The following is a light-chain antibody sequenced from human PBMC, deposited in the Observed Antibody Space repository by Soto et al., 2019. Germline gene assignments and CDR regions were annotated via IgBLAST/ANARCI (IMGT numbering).Light chain of an antibody. V-gene: IGKV1-27*01. CDR2: GAS. Sequence: DIQMTQAPSSLSASVGDTVTITCRASQGISSSLAWYQQKAGKVPDLLIYGASTLQSGVPSHLCGSGSGTDFTLTISSLQLEDVAPYYCQEYHSPPFTFGPGTKV. CDR1: QGISSS. CDR3: QEYHSPPFT. J-gene: IGKJ3*01.